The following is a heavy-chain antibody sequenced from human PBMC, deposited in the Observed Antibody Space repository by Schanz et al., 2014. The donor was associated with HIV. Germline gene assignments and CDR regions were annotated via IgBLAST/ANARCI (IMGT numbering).Heavy chain of an antibody. CDR1: GFTFSSYA. Sequence: EVQLFESGGGLVQPGGSLRLSCAASGFTFSSYAMSWVRQAPGKGLEWVSTISGSGGSPYYADSVKGRFTISRDNSKNTLYLQMNSLRAEDTAVYYCAKGLTIWLQPPFDYWGQGTLVTVSS. J-gene: IGHJ4*02. D-gene: IGHD5-12*01. CDR3: AKGLTIWLQPPFDY. V-gene: IGHV3-23*01. CDR2: ISGSGGSP.